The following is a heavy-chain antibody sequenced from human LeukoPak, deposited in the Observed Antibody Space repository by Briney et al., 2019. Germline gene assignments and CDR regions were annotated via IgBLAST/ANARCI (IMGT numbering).Heavy chain of an antibody. D-gene: IGHD2-2*01. V-gene: IGHV4-34*01. CDR1: GGSFSGYY. J-gene: IGHJ5*02. Sequence: PSETLSLTCAVYGGSFSGYYWSWIRQPPGKGLEWIGGINHSGSTNYNPSLKSRVTISVDTSKNQFSLKLSSVTAADTAVYYCARGRRCSSTSCYPRGFDPWGQGTLVTVSS. CDR2: INHSGST. CDR3: ARGRRCSSTSCYPRGFDP.